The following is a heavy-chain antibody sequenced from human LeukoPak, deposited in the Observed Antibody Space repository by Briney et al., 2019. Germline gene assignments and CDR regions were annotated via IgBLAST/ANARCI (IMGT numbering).Heavy chain of an antibody. CDR1: GFTFSSYS. J-gene: IGHJ4*02. D-gene: IGHD2-2*01. V-gene: IGHV3-21*01. CDR3: AREGPYQSNDY. CDR2: ISSRSSYI. Sequence: PGGSLRLSCAASGFTFSSYSMNWVRQAPGKGLEWVSSISSRSSYIYYADSVKGRFTISRDDAKNSLNLQMNSLRAEDTAVYYCAREGPYQSNDYWGQGTLVTVSS.